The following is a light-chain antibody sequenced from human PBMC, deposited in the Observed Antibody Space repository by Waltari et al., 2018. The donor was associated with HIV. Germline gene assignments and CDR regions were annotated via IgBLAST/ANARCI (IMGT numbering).Light chain of an antibody. CDR3: QVWDNSNDVVV. CDR2: DDT. J-gene: IGLJ2*01. Sequence: SYVLTQPPSVSVAPGQTARITCGGNNIGSKSVHWYQQKPGQAPVMVVYDDTDPPSGIPERFSGSNSGNTATLTISRVEAGDEADYYCQVWDNSNDVVVFGGGTKLTVL. V-gene: IGLV3-21*02. CDR1: NIGSKS.